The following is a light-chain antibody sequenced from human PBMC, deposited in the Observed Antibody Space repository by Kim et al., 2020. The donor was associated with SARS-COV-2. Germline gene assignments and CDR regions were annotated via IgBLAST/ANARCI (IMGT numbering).Light chain of an antibody. V-gene: IGLV1-40*01. CDR2: DNT. CDR1: TSNIGGNY. Sequence: QSVLTQPPSVSGAAGQRVTISCTGSTSNIGGNYVHWYQLLPGTAPRLLIFDNTNRPSGVPGRFSGSKSGSSASLAITGLQSEDEGDYYCQSYDSSLTALVFGGGTQRTVL. CDR3: QSYDSSLTALV. J-gene: IGLJ2*01.